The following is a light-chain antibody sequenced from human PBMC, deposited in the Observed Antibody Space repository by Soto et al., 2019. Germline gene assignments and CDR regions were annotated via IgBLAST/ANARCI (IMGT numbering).Light chain of an antibody. CDR3: MQALQVPPT. CDR2: LGS. Sequence: EIVMTQSPLSLPVTPGEPASISCRSSQRLLHSNGFIYLDWYLQKPGQPPQLLIYLGSFRASGVSDRLSGSGSGTDFTLQISTVEAEDVGVYYCMQALQVPPTFGQGTKVDIK. V-gene: IGKV2-28*01. CDR1: QRLLHSNGFIY. J-gene: IGKJ1*01.